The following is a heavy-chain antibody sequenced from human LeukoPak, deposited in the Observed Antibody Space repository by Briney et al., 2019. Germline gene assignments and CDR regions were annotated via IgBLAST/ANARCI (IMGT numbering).Heavy chain of an antibody. V-gene: IGHV1-2*06. CDR1: GYTFTGYY. D-gene: IGHD4-17*01. J-gene: IGHJ3*02. Sequence: ASVKVSCKASGYTFTGYYMHWVRHAPGQGLEWMGRINPNSGGTNYAQKFQGRVTMTRDTSISTAYMELSRLRSDDTAVYYCARVRYGDFAFDIWGQGTMVTVSS. CDR3: ARVRYGDFAFDI. CDR2: INPNSGGT.